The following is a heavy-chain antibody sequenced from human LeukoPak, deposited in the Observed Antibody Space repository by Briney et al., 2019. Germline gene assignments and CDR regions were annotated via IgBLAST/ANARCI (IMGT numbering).Heavy chain of an antibody. D-gene: IGHD6-19*01. V-gene: IGHV1-8*02. J-gene: IGHJ4*02. CDR3: ARGKHRPPYSSGCLGY. CDR1: GGTFSSYA. Sequence: GSSVKVSCKASGGTFSSYAISWVRQAPGQGLEWMGWMNPNSGNTGYAQKFQGRVTMTRNTSISTAYMELSSLRSEDTAVYYCARGKHRPPYSSGCLGYWGQGTLVTVSS. CDR2: MNPNSGNT.